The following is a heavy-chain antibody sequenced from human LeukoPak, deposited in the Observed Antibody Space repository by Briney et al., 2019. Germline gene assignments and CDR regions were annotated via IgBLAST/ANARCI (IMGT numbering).Heavy chain of an antibody. CDR3: ARIAKYSSSWSDYYYGMDV. CDR1: GGSISSYY. V-gene: IGHV4-59*08. Sequence: SETLSLTCTVSGGSISSYYWSWIRQPPGKGLEWIGYIYYSGSTNYNPSLKSRVTISVDASKNQFSLKLSSVTAADTAVYYCARIAKYSSSWSDYYYGMDVWGQGTTVTVSS. CDR2: IYYSGST. D-gene: IGHD6-13*01. J-gene: IGHJ6*02.